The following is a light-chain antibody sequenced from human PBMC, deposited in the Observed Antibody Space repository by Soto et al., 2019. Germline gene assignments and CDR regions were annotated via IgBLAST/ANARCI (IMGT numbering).Light chain of an antibody. Sequence: DIQMTQSPSSLSASVGDRVTITCRPSQDIRSALAWYQQKPGKIPKLLIHAASTLQSGVPSRLSGSGSGTDFTLTISSLQPEDVATYYCQKYDSAPTFGAGTKVEIK. V-gene: IGKV1-27*01. CDR1: QDIRSA. CDR3: QKYDSAPT. CDR2: AAS. J-gene: IGKJ1*01.